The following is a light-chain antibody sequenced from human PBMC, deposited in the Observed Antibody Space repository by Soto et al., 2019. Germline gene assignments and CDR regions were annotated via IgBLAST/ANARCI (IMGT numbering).Light chain of an antibody. J-gene: IGLJ2*01. CDR3: SSYTSSGTHI. V-gene: IGLV2-14*01. CDR1: RNDVGGYNY. CDR2: DVS. Sequence: QSALTQPASVSGSPGQSITISCTGTRNDVGGYNYVSWHQQHPGKAPKLLIFDVSYRPSGVSDRFSGSKSGNTASLTISGLQAEDEADYYCSSYTSSGTHIFGGGTKLTVL.